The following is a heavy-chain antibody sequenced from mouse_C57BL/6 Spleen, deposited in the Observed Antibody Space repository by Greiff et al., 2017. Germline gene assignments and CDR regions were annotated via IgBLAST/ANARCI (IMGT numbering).Heavy chain of an antibody. CDR2: IDPSDSYT. Sequence: QVQLQQPGAELVMPGASVKLSCTASGYTFTSYWMHWVKQRPGQGLEWIGEIDPSDSYTNYNQKFKGKSTLTVDKSSSTAYLQLSSLTSEDSAVYYCARWGCGSSSHAMDYWGQGTSVTVSS. D-gene: IGHD1-1*01. V-gene: IGHV1-69*01. CDR3: ARWGCGSSSHAMDY. CDR1: GYTFTSYW. J-gene: IGHJ4*01.